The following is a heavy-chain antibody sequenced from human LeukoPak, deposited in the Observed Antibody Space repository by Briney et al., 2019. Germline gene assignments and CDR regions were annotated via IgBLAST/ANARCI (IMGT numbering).Heavy chain of an antibody. CDR1: EFTFSNYW. J-gene: IGHJ4*02. CDR3: ARDVGYFRFDY. CDR2: IKEDGSDK. D-gene: IGHD5-18*01. V-gene: IGHV3-7*01. Sequence: GGSLRLSCAASEFTFSNYWMTWVRQAPGKGLEWVANIKEDGSDKYYVDSVKGRFTISRDDAKNSLYLQMNNLRAEDTAVYYCARDVGYFRFDYWGQGTLVTVSS.